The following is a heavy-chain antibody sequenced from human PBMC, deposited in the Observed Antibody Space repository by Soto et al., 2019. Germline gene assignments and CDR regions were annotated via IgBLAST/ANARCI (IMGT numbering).Heavy chain of an antibody. J-gene: IGHJ3*02. D-gene: IGHD2-2*01. V-gene: IGHV1-3*01. CDR1: GYSFTSYV. CDR2: ISAGNGDT. CDR3: ARRVEVVPAAMYAFDI. Sequence: ASVKVSCKASGYSFTSYVIHWVRQAPGQSLEWMGWISAGNGDTKYSQKFQGRLTVTRDTSATTAYMELSSLRSEDTAVYYCARRVEVVPAAMYAFDIWGQGTTVTVSS.